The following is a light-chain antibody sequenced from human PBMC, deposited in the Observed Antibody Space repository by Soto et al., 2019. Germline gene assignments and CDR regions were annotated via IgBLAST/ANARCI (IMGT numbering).Light chain of an antibody. Sequence: DIQMTQSPSTLSASVGDRVTITCRASQSISSWLAWYQQKPGKAPKLLIYDASSLESGVPSRFSSSGSGTEFTLTISSLQPDDFATYYCQQYGAFGPGTKVDIK. CDR1: QSISSW. V-gene: IGKV1-5*01. CDR3: QQYGA. J-gene: IGKJ3*01. CDR2: DAS.